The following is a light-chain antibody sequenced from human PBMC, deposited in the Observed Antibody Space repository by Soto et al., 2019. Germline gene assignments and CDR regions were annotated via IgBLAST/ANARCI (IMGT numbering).Light chain of an antibody. V-gene: IGKV1-39*01. CDR3: QQSYNSPRT. Sequence: DIQMTQSPSSLSASVGDRVTITCRASQSISSYLNWYHQIPGKAPKLLIYAASSLQSGVPSRFSGSGSGTDFTLTINSLQPEDFATYYCQQSYNSPRTFGQGTKVDI. CDR1: QSISSY. CDR2: AAS. J-gene: IGKJ1*01.